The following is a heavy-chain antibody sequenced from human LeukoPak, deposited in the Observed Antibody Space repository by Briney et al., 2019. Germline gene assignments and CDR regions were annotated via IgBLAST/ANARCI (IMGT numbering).Heavy chain of an antibody. CDR1: GGTFSSYA. D-gene: IGHD3-9*01. V-gene: IGHV1-69*05. Sequence: SVKVSCKASGGTFSSYAISWVRLAPGQGLEWMGGIIPIFGTANYAQKFQGRVTITTDESTSTAYMELSSLRSEDTAVYYCARSTYYDILNAFDIWGQGTMVTVSS. CDR3: ARSTYYDILNAFDI. J-gene: IGHJ3*02. CDR2: IIPIFGTA.